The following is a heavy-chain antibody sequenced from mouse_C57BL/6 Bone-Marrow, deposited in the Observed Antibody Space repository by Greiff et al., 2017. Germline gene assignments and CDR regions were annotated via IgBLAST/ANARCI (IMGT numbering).Heavy chain of an antibody. CDR3: ARGPLYAMDY. J-gene: IGHJ4*01. CDR1: GYTFTSYG. CDR2: IYPRSGNT. V-gene: IGHV1-81*01. Sequence: QVQLKQSGAELARPGASVKLSCKASGYTFTSYGISWVKQRTGQGLEWIGEIYPRSGNTYYNEKFKGKATLTADKSSSTAYMELRSLTSEDSAVYFCARGPLYAMDYWGQGTSVTVSS.